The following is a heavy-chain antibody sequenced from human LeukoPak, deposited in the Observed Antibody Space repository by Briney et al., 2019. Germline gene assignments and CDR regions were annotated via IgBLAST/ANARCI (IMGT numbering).Heavy chain of an antibody. Sequence: SVKVSCKASGGTFNSFALSWVRQAPGQGLEWMGGIIPIYPTTDYAQKFQGRVTISADESTGTVSIELSNLRSEDTAVYYCARASFPFLEWTTSIPFDVWGQGTLVIVSS. D-gene: IGHD3-3*02. CDR1: GGTFNSFA. V-gene: IGHV1-69*01. CDR2: IIPIYPTT. J-gene: IGHJ3*01. CDR3: ARASFPFLEWTTSIPFDV.